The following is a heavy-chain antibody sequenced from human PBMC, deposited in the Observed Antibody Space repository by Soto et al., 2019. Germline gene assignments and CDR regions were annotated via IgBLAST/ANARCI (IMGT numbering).Heavy chain of an antibody. CDR1: GFTFSDYY. D-gene: IGHD3-16*01. CDR2: IGDGGSAV. Sequence: QVQLVESGGGLVKPRGSLRLSCAASGFTFSDYYMRWLRQAPGRGLEWMSIIGDGGSAVHYADSVMGRFTISRDNAQNSLYLQLSSLRADDTAVYYCARDRRPGVYLGIQSWGQGTLVTVSS. V-gene: IGHV3-11*01. J-gene: IGHJ4*02. CDR3: ARDRRPGVYLGIQS.